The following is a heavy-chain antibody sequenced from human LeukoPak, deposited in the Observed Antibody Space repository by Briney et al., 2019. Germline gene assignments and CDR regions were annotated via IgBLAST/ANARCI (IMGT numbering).Heavy chain of an antibody. CDR3: ARHYYDSSGYQTSYAFDI. V-gene: IGHV4-59*08. J-gene: IGHJ3*02. CDR2: IYYSGST. Sequence: SETLSLTCTVSGGSISSYYWSWIRQPPGKGLEWIGYIYYSGSTNYNPSLKSRVTISVDTSKNQFSLKLSSVTAADTAVYYCARHYYDSSGYQTSYAFDIWGRGTMVTVSS. D-gene: IGHD3-22*01. CDR1: GGSISSYY.